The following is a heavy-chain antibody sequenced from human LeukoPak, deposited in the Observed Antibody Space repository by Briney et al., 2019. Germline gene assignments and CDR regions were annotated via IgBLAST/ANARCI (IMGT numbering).Heavy chain of an antibody. V-gene: IGHV4-59*02. D-gene: IGHD2/OR15-2a*01. CDR3: SEGYFEPFDH. CDR2: LSYTGKT. Sequence: SETLSLTCNVSGVSVSTSHWNWIRQRPGKGLEWIGCLSYTGKTDYNPSLKSRVSISLGSSNNHFSLKLTSVTAADTAVYYCSEGYFEPFDHWGQGILVTVSS. J-gene: IGHJ4*02. CDR1: GVSVSTSH.